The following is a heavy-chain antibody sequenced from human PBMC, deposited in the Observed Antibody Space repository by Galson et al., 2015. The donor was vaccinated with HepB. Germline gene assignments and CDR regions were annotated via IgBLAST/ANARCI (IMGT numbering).Heavy chain of an antibody. V-gene: IGHV1-3*01. CDR1: GYTFTSYA. CDR2: INAGNGNT. D-gene: IGHD6-13*01. Sequence: SVKVSCKASGYTFTSYAMHWVRQAPGQRLEWMGWINAGNGNTKYSQKFQGRVTITRDTSASTAYMELSSLRSEDTAVYYCARDYRAAAGIYYFDYWGQGTLVTVSS. J-gene: IGHJ4*02. CDR3: ARDYRAAAGIYYFDY.